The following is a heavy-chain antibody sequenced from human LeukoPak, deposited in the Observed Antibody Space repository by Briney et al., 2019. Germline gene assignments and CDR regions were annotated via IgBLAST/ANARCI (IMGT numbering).Heavy chain of an antibody. D-gene: IGHD3-22*01. Sequence: GGSLRLSCVASGLNFSNYAMHWVRQAPGKGPEWVAFIRYDGSNKYYADSVKGRFTISRDNSKNTLYLQMNSLRAEDTAVYYCARDGLGYYYDSSGYSDFDYWGQGTLVTVSS. CDR1: GLNFSNYA. CDR2: IRYDGSNK. V-gene: IGHV3-30-3*01. J-gene: IGHJ4*02. CDR3: ARDGLGYYYDSSGYSDFDY.